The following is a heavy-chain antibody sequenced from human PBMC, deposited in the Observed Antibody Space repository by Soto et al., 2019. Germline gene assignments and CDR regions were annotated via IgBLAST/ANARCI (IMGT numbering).Heavy chain of an antibody. CDR2: IFYLGSS. CDR3: ARHSLALRKNNWFDP. J-gene: IGHJ5*02. CDR1: GDSITSSDFY. V-gene: IGHV4-39*01. Sequence: SETLSLTCTVSGDSITSSDFYWVWVRHPPGKGLEWIGSIFYLGSSYYNPSLKSRVTMSVDTSKNQFSLRLRSVTAADTALYFCARHSLALRKNNWFDPWGQGIMVTVSS. D-gene: IGHD3-3*02.